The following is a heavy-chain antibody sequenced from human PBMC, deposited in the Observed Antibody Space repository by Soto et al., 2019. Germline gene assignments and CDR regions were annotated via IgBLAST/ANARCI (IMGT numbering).Heavy chain of an antibody. Sequence: PSETLSLTCTVSGGSISSYYWSWIRQPPGKGLEWIGYIYYSGSTNYNPSLKSRVTISVDTSKNQFSLKLSSVTAADTAVYYCARQSQQLVLGSAWFDPWGQGTLVTVSS. CDR3: ARQSQQLVLGSAWFDP. V-gene: IGHV4-59*08. J-gene: IGHJ5*02. CDR1: GGSISSYY. CDR2: IYYSGST. D-gene: IGHD6-13*01.